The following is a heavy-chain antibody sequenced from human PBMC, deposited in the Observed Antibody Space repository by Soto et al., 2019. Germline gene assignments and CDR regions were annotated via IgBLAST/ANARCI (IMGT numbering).Heavy chain of an antibody. D-gene: IGHD2-15*01. V-gene: IGHV4-39*07. CDR3: ASLKQVASKLYLDS. CDR2: IYHTGST. CDR1: GGSISSSSYY. Sequence: SETLSLTCTVSGGSISSSSYYWGWIRQPPGKGLEWIGSIYHTGSTNYNPSLKSRLAISVDKSKSQFSLNLSSVTAADTAIYYCASLKQVASKLYLDSWGPGALVTVSS. J-gene: IGHJ4*02.